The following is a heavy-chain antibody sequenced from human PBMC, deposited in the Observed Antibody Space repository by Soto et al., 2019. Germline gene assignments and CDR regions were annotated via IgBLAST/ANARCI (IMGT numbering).Heavy chain of an antibody. CDR3: ARGRRANFAP. V-gene: IGHV1-8*01. J-gene: IGHJ5*02. D-gene: IGHD6-25*01. CDR1: GYTFTNYD. Sequence: ASVKVSCKTSGYTFTNYDIMWVRRVAGQGLEWMGWVNPNSGNTGYAQKFQDRVAMTRDGFISTAYMELRSLTYEDTAVYYCARGRRANFAPWGQGTLVTVS. CDR2: VNPNSGNT.